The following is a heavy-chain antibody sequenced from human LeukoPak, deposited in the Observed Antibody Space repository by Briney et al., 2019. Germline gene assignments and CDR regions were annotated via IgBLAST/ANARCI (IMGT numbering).Heavy chain of an antibody. CDR1: GGSISSSSYY. CDR2: IYYSGST. D-gene: IGHD3-10*01. V-gene: IGHV4-39*01. J-gene: IGHJ4*02. CDR3: ARQAVLLWFGELPDY. Sequence: PSETLSLTCTVSGGSISSSSYYWGWIRQPPGKGLEWIGSIYYSGSTYYNPSLKSRVTISVDTSKNQFSLKLSSVTAADTAVYYCARQAVLLWFGELPDYWGQGTLVTVSS.